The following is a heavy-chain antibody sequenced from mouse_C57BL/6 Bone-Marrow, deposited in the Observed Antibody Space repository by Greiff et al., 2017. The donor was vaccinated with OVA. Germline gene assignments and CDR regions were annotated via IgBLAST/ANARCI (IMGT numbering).Heavy chain of an antibody. CDR3: ARRPYYDGSSYLDY. CDR1: GYTFTSYW. D-gene: IGHD1-1*01. J-gene: IGHJ2*01. V-gene: IGHV1-64*01. CDR2: IHPNSGST. Sequence: QVQLQQPGAELVKPGASVKLSCKASGYTFTSYWMHWVKQRPGQGLEWIGMIHPNSGSTNYNEKFKSKATLTVDKSSSTAYMQLSSLTSEDSAVYYCARRPYYDGSSYLDYWGQGTTLTVSS.